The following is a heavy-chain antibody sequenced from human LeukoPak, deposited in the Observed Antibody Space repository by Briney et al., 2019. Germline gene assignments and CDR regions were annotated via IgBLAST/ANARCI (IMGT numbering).Heavy chain of an antibody. Sequence: GGSLTLSCAVSGFPFRTYSMNGARHAPGEGRVGVSYISGTGNTIFYAHSVKGRFTISRDSAKNSLHMKMNSLRAEDTAVYNCARVTVGATPDYLDSWGEGTLDTVSS. J-gene: IGHJ4*02. CDR3: ARVTVGATPDYLDS. CDR1: GFPFRTYS. V-gene: IGHV3-48*01. D-gene: IGHD1-26*01. CDR2: ISGTGNTI.